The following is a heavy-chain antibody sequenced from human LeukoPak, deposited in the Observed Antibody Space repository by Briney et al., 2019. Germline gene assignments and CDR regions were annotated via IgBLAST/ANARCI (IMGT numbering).Heavy chain of an antibody. V-gene: IGHV4-4*07. Sequence: PSETLSLTCTVSGGSISSYYWNWIRQPAGKGLEWIGRIYTSGSTNYNPSLKSRVTMSVDTSKNQFSLKLSSVTAADTAVYYCARVPQYCTGGSCYPTYSFDYWGQGTLVTVSS. J-gene: IGHJ4*02. CDR3: ARVPQYCTGGSCYPTYSFDY. D-gene: IGHD2-15*01. CDR2: IYTSGST. CDR1: GGSISSYY.